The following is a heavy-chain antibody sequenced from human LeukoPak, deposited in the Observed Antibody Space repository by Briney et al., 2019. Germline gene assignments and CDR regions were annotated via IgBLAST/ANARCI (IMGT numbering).Heavy chain of an antibody. V-gene: IGHV1-69*05. D-gene: IGHD3-22*01. CDR3: ANKRHYYDSSGYYRPLEY. Sequence: ASVKVSCKASGGTFSGYAISWVRQAPGQGLEWMGGIIPIFGTANYAQKFQGRVTITTDESTSTAYMELSSLRSEDTAGYYCANKRHYYDSSGYYRPLEYWGQGTLVTVSS. J-gene: IGHJ4*02. CDR1: GGTFSGYA. CDR2: IIPIFGTA.